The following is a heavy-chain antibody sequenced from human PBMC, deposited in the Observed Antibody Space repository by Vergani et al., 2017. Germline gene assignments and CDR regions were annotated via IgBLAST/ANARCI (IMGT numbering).Heavy chain of an antibody. CDR2: IIPIFGTA. CDR1: GGTFSSYA. J-gene: IGHJ6*03. D-gene: IGHD6-6*01. CDR3: ARDRGIAARLNYYYYMDV. V-gene: IGHV1-69*01. Sequence: QVQLVQSGAEVKKPGSSVKVSCKASGGTFSSYAISWVRQAPGQGLEWMGGIIPIFGTANYAQKFQGRVTITADESTSTAYMELSSLRSEDTDVYYCARDRGIAARLNYYYYMDVWGKGTTVTVSS.